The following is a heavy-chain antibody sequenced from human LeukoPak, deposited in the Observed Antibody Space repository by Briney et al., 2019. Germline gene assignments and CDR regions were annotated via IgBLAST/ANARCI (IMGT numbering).Heavy chain of an antibody. V-gene: IGHV4-59*12. CDR1: GGSLSSYY. CDR2: ICYSGIT. CDR3: AREVAVAEWSWFDP. J-gene: IGHJ5*02. Sequence: PSETLSLTCTDSGGSLSSYYWSSIRQPPGKGVEGIWYICYSGITNYHPSLKSRVTISVDTSKNQFSLKLSSVTAADTAVYYCAREVAVAEWSWFDPWGEGTLVTVSS. D-gene: IGHD6-19*01.